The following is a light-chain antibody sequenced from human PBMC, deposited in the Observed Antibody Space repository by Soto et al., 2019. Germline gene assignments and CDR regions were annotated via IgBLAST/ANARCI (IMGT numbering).Light chain of an antibody. Sequence: QSVLTQPPSASGTPGQRVTISCSGSNSNIGRNAVNWYQQLPGTAPKLLIYSSNQRPSGVPDRFSGSKSGTSASLAISGLQSDDEADYYCATWDDSLNGVVFGGGTKVTVL. J-gene: IGLJ2*01. CDR2: SSN. CDR3: ATWDDSLNGVV. V-gene: IGLV1-44*01. CDR1: NSNIGRNA.